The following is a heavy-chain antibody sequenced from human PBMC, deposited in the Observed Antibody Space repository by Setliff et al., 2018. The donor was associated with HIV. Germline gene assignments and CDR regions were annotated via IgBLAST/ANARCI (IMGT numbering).Heavy chain of an antibody. CDR1: SGSVSRSDYY. D-gene: IGHD3-22*01. V-gene: IGHV4-39*07. CDR2: IYWSGLT. Sequence: SETLSLTCTVSSGSVSRSDYYWGWIRQTPGKGLEWIGSIYWSGLTFYNPSLKSRVTISVDTSKNQFSLRLSSVTAADTAVYYCARYRDSSAYYATSPPHWFDPWGQGTLVTVSS. J-gene: IGHJ5*02. CDR3: ARYRDSSAYYATSPPHWFDP.